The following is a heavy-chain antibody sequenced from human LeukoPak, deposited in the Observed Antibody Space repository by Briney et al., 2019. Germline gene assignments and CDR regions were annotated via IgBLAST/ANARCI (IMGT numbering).Heavy chain of an antibody. CDR3: AKDSMGTIFSNWFDP. CDR2: ISGSGGST. V-gene: IGHV3-23*01. D-gene: IGHD3-9*01. J-gene: IGHJ5*02. CDR1: GFTFSSYA. Sequence: GGSLRLSCAASGFTFSSYAMSWVRQDPGKGLEWVSAISGSGGSTYYADSVKGRFTISRDNSKNTLYLQMNSLRAEDTAVYYCAKDSMGTIFSNWFDPWGQGTLVTVSS.